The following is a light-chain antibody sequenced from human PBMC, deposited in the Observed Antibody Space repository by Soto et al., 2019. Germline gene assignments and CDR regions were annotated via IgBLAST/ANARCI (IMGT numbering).Light chain of an antibody. V-gene: IGKV4-1*01. CDR1: QSVLYSSDNRNY. CDR3: QQYYTNPRT. CDR2: WAS. Sequence: DIVMTQSPDSLAVSLGERATVNCKSGQSVLYSSDNRNYLAWYQQKPGQSPKLLIYWASTRESGVPDRFSGSRSGTDFTLTISSLQAEDVAVYFCQQYYTNPRTFGQGTKVEIK. J-gene: IGKJ1*01.